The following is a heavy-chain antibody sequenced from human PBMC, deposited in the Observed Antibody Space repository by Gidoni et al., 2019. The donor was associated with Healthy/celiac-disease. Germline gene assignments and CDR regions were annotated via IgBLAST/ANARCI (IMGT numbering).Heavy chain of an antibody. V-gene: IGHV3-53*02. Sequence: EVQLVETGGGLIQPGGSLRLSCAASGFTVSSNYMSWVRQAPGKGLEWFSVIYSGGSTNYADSVKGRFTISRDNSKNTLYLQMNSLRAEDTAVYYCARVKGWELPSAAFDIWGQGTMVTVSS. CDR1: GFTVSSNY. CDR2: IYSGGST. CDR3: ARVKGWELPSAAFDI. J-gene: IGHJ3*02. D-gene: IGHD1-26*01.